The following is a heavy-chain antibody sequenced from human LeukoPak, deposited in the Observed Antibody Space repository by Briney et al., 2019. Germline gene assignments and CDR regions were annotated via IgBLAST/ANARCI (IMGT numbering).Heavy chain of an antibody. D-gene: IGHD6-13*01. CDR2: ISYDGSNK. J-gene: IGHJ4*02. Sequence: GGSLRLSCAASGFTFSSYAMHWVRQAPGKGLEWVAVISYDGSNKYYADSVKGRFTISRDNSKNTLYLQMNSLRAEDTAVYYCARSQPRIAAAGTVDYWGQGTLVTVSS. CDR3: ARSQPRIAAAGTVDY. CDR1: GFTFSSYA. V-gene: IGHV3-30*04.